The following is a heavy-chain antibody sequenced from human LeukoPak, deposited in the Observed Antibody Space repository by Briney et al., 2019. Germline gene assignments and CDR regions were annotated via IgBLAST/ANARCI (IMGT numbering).Heavy chain of an antibody. J-gene: IGHJ5*02. D-gene: IGHD2-2*01. CDR3: ARALIVVVPAARVNWFDP. CDR2: INHSGST. CDR1: GGSFRGYY. V-gene: IGHV4-34*01. Sequence: PSETLSLTCAVYGGSFRGYYWSWIRQPPGKGLEWIGEINHSGSTNYNPSLKSRVTISVDTSKNQFSLKLSSVTAADTAVFYCARALIVVVPAARVNWFDPWGQGTLVTVSS.